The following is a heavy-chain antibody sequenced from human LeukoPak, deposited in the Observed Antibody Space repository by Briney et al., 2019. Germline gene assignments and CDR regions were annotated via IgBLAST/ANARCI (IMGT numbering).Heavy chain of an antibody. D-gene: IGHD3-10*01. CDR2: IYYSGST. V-gene: IGHV4-31*03. J-gene: IGHJ4*02. CDR3: ARSMVRGVILVY. CDR1: GGSISSGGYY. Sequence: SQTLSLTCTVSGGSISSGGYYWSWIRQHPGKGLEWIGYIYYSGSTYYNPSLKSRVTISVDTSKNQFSLKLSFVTAADTAVYYCARSMVRGVILVYWGQGTLVTVSS.